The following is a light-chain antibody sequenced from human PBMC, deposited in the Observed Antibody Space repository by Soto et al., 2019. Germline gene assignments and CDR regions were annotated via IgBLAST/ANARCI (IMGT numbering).Light chain of an antibody. CDR1: QSINSN. J-gene: IGKJ1*01. V-gene: IGKV3-15*01. CDR2: GAS. Sequence: TQSAATLSVSPGDRATLSCRASQSINSNLAWYQQQPGQAPRLLIYGASTRATAVPDRFSGSGSGTDFTLTITSLQSDDFATYFCQQYNNWPRTFAQGTKVDIK. CDR3: QQYNNWPRT.